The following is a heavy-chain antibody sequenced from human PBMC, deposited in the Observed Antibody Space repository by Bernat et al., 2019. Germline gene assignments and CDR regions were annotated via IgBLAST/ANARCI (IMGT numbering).Heavy chain of an antibody. Sequence: QVQLVQSGSELKKPGASVKVSCKASGYTFTSYAMNWVRQAPGQGLEWMGWINTNTGNPTYAQGFTGRFVFSLNTTVSTAYLEISSLKAEDTAVYYCARFPSDHFGVVIKEAFDIWDQGTMVTVSS. D-gene: IGHD3-3*01. CDR1: GYTFTSYA. CDR2: INTNTGNP. CDR3: ARFPSDHFGVVIKEAFDI. V-gene: IGHV7-4-1*02. J-gene: IGHJ3*02.